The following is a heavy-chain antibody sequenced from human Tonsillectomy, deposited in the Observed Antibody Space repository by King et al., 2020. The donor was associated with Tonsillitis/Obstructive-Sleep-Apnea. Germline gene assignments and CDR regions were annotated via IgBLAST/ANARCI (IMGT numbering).Heavy chain of an antibody. D-gene: IGHD2-21*02. CDR1: GFMFNKYW. V-gene: IGHV3-74*01. CDR2: INSEGSYT. J-gene: IGHJ4*02. CDR3: AKEQDCGSDCRFFDY. Sequence: DVQLVESGGGLVQPGGSLRLSCTASGFMFNKYWMHWVRQAPGKGLVWVARINSEGSYTNYADSVKGRFTISRDNAKNTLFVQMNSLGAEDTAVYYCAKEQDCGSDCRFFDYWGQGTLVTVSS.